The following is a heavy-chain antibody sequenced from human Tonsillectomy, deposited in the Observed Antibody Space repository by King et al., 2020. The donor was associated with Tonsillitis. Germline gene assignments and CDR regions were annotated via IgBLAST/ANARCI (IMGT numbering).Heavy chain of an antibody. D-gene: IGHD3-16*01. CDR1: GYRFTSYW. CDR2: IYPRDSDT. Sequence: VQLVESGAEVKKPGEALKISCKASGYRFTSYWIGWVRQMPGKGLEWMGVIYPRDSDTRYSPSFQGQVTISADKSISTAYLQWSSLKASDTAIYFCAKHGAAFDLWGQGTMVTVSS. J-gene: IGHJ3*01. V-gene: IGHV5-51*01. CDR3: AKHGAAFDL.